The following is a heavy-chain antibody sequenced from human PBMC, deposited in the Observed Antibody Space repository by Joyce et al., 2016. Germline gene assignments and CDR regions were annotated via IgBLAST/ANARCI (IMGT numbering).Heavy chain of an antibody. Sequence: EVQLVESGRGLVQPGGSLRLSCATSGFTFSHYNLAWVRQAPGKGLEWISYMNTDSSNILYADSVKGRFTISRDNAKNSLYLQMNSLRAEDTAVYYCARAAYYHFDYWGQGALVTVSS. CDR2: MNTDSSNI. D-gene: IGHD3-16*01. CDR3: ARAAYYHFDY. CDR1: GFTFSHYN. J-gene: IGHJ4*02. V-gene: IGHV3-48*01.